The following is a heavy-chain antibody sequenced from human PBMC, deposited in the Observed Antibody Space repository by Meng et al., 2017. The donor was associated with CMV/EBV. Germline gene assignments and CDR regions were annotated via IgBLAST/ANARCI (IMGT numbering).Heavy chain of an antibody. CDR3: ARDLGDTAIY. D-gene: IGHD5-18*01. V-gene: IGHV1-2*02. J-gene: IGHJ4*02. CDR1: GYPFTGYY. CDR2: INPNSGGT. Sequence: QVQLVRSGAEVKTPGASVKVSCKASGYPFTGYYMHWVRQAPGPGLEWMGWINPNSGGTNYAQKFQGRVTMTRDTSISTAYMELSRLRSDDTAVYYCARDLGDTAIYWGQGTLVTVSS.